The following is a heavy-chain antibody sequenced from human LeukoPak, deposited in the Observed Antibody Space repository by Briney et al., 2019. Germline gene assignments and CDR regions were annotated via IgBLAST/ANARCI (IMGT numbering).Heavy chain of an antibody. D-gene: IGHD2-8*02. Sequence: GRSLRLSCAASGFTFSSYAMHWVRQAPGKGLEWVAVISYDGSNKYYADSVKGRFTISRDNSRNTLYLEMNSLRPEDTAIYYCAKPRTTGLGWAQFDYWGQGSLVTVS. CDR3: AKPRTTGLGWAQFDY. CDR1: GFTFSSYA. CDR2: ISYDGSNK. J-gene: IGHJ4*02. V-gene: IGHV3-30-3*02.